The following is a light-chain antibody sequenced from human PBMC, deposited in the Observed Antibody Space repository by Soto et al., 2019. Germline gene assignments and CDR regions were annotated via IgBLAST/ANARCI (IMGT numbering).Light chain of an antibody. CDR2: EVS. Sequence: QSALAQPASVSGSPGQSITISCTGTSSDVGAYDFVSWYQQHPDKAPKLMIYEVSNRPSGVSYRFSGSKSVNTATLTISGLHAEDEAAYYCSSYTTSSTRVFGTGTKLTVL. V-gene: IGLV2-14*03. CDR3: SSYTTSSTRV. CDR1: SSDVGAYDF. J-gene: IGLJ1*01.